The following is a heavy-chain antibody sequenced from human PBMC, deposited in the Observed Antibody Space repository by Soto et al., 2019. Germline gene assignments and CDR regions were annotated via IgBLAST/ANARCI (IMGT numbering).Heavy chain of an antibody. CDR2: ISSSSSYI. CDR1: GFTFSSYS. CDR3: AREGGGDILVPPQGPMDV. V-gene: IGHV3-21*01. Sequence: EVQLVESGGGLVKPGGSLRLSCAASGFTFSSYSMNWVRQAPGKGLEWVSSISSSSSYIYYADSVKGRFTISRANAKKSLYLQMNSRRAEDTAVYYCAREGGGDILVPPQGPMDVWGQGTTVTVSS. D-gene: IGHD2-2*01. J-gene: IGHJ6*02.